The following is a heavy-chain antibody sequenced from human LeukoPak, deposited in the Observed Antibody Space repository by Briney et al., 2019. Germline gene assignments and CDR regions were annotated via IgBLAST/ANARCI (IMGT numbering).Heavy chain of an antibody. CDR2: INPNSGGT. J-gene: IGHJ6*03. CDR3: ARGAMYYDILTGDYPDYYYMDV. D-gene: IGHD3-9*01. V-gene: IGHV1-2*02. Sequence: ASVKVSCKASGYTFTGYYMHWVRQAPGQGLEWMGWINPNSGGTNYAQKFQGRVTMTRDTSISTAYMELSRLRSDDTAVYYCARGAMYYDILTGDYPDYYYMDVWGQGTTVTISS. CDR1: GYTFTGYY.